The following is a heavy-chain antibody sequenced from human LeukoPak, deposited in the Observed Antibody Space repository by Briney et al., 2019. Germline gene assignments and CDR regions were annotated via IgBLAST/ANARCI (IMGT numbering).Heavy chain of an antibody. Sequence: SETLSLTCAVYGGSFSGYYWSWIRQPPGKGLEWIGDINHSGSTNYNPSLKSRVTISVDTSKNQFSLKLSSVTAADTAVYYCARVPATTVPYYFDYWGQGTLVTVSS. CDR1: GGSFSGYY. V-gene: IGHV4-34*01. CDR3: ARVPATTVPYYFDY. J-gene: IGHJ4*02. CDR2: INHSGST. D-gene: IGHD4-17*01.